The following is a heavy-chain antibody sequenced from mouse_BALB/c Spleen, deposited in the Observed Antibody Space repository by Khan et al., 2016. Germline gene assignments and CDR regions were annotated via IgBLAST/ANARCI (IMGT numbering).Heavy chain of an antibody. CDR1: GFTFNTYA. Sequence: EVQHVESGGGLVQPKGSLKLSCAASGFTFNTYAMDWVRQAPGKGLEWVARIRTKSNNLSTYYADSVKDRITISRDDSQSMLYLQMNNLKTEDTAMYYCVRQNLRWYFDVWGAGTTVTVSS. CDR3: VRQNLRWYFDV. CDR2: IRTKSNNLST. J-gene: IGHJ1*01. V-gene: IGHV10-1*02. D-gene: IGHD1-1*01.